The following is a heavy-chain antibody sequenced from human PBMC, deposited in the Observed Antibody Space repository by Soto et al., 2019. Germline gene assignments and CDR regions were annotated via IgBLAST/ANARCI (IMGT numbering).Heavy chain of an antibody. V-gene: IGHV4-59*01. CDR3: PSFVKDKQKGKYCDY. CDR1: GGSISSYY. CDR2: IYYSGSA. Sequence: PSETLSLTCTVSGGSISSYYWSWIRQPPGKGLELIGYIYYSGSATYNPSLKSRVTISVDTSKTQFSLKLTSVTAADTAVYHWPSFVKDKQKGKYCDYCRQRT. D-gene: IGHD3-16*02. J-gene: IGHJ4*02.